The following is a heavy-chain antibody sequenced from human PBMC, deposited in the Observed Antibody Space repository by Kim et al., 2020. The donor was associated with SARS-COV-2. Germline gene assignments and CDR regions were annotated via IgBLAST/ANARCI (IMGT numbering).Heavy chain of an antibody. CDR1: GGSISGYY. CDR2: IYYSGST. Sequence: SETLSLTCTVSGGSISGYYWSWIRQPPGKGLEWIGYIYYSGSTKYNPSLKSRVTILVDTSKNQFSLKLSSVTASYTAVYYCAGDKAHVYYYYYGIDVCG. V-gene: IGHV4-59*01. CDR3: AGDKAHVYYYYYGIDV. J-gene: IGHJ6*01.